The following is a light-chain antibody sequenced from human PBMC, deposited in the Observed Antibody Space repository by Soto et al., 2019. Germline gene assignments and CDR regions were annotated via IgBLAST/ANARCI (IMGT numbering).Light chain of an antibody. CDR1: QYISSY. Sequence: DIQMTQSPSSLSASVGDRVTITCRASQYISSYVNWYQQKPGKAPKFLIYGASDLQRGVPSRFSDSGSGTDFTLTINSLQPDDFATYYCQQSYSRPLTFGPGTKLDIK. J-gene: IGKJ3*01. CDR2: GAS. CDR3: QQSYSRPLT. V-gene: IGKV1-39*01.